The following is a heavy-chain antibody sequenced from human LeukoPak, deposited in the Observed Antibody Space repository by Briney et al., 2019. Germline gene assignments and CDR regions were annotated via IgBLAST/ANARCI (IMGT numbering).Heavy chain of an antibody. CDR1: GFTFSTYA. CDR2: SSGSGGGT. Sequence: GRSRRLSCAASGFTFSTYATSWVRQPPERGMEWVSTSSGSGGGTYYADSVKGRFTISRDDSKNTLYLQMNSLRAEDTAVYYCVKDLGRYRNNCFDYWGQGTLVTVSS. CDR3: VKDLGRYRNNCFDY. J-gene: IGHJ4*02. D-gene: IGHD1-26*01. V-gene: IGHV3-23*01.